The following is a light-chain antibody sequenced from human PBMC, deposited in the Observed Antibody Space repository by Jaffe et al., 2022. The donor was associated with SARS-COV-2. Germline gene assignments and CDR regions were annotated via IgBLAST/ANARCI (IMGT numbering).Light chain of an antibody. CDR1: KLGDKY. Sequence: SYELTQPPSVSVSPGQTASITCSGDKLGDKYACWYQQKPGQSPVLVIYQDSKRPSGIPERFSGSNSGNTATLTISGTQAMDEADYYCQAWDSSIPAVFGGGTKLTVL. V-gene: IGLV3-1*01. J-gene: IGLJ2*01. CDR2: QDS. CDR3: QAWDSSIPAV.